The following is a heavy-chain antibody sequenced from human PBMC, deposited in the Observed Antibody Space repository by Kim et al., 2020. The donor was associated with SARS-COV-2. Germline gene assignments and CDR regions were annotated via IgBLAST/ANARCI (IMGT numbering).Heavy chain of an antibody. CDR1: GFTFDDYG. V-gene: IGHV3-20*01. D-gene: IGHD3-16*02. CDR3: ARDRGGMITFGGVIGGGYYDYGMDV. Sequence: GGSLRLSCAASGFTFDDYGMSWVRQAPGKGLEWVSGINWNGGSTGYADSVKGRFTISRDNAKNSLYLQMNSLRAEDTALYHCARDRGGMITFGGVIGGGYYDYGMDVWGQGTTVTVSS. CDR2: INWNGGST. J-gene: IGHJ6*02.